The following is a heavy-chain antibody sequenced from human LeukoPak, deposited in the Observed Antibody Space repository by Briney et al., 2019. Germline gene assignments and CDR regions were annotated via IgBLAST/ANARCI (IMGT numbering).Heavy chain of an antibody. CDR1: GYTFMSFY. D-gene: IGHD2-2*01. CDR3: ARDRGSNNYFDR. CDR2: ISPSGSST. J-gene: IGHJ4*02. Sequence: ASVKVSCKASGYTFMSFYMHWVRQAPGQGLEWMGIISPSGSSTTYAQRFQGRVTMTRDTSTTTVYMELSSLRSEDTAVYYCARDRGSNNYFDRWGQGTLVTVSS. V-gene: IGHV1-46*01.